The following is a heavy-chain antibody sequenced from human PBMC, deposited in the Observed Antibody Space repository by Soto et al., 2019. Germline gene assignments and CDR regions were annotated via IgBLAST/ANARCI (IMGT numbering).Heavy chain of an antibody. Sequence: SDTLSLTCTVSGGSISSYYWSWIRQPPGKGLEWIGYIYYSGSTNYNPSLKSRVTISVDTSKNQFSLKLSSVTAADTAVYYCARESENWNYGNWFDPWGQGTLVTSPQ. CDR2: IYYSGST. J-gene: IGHJ5*02. CDR3: ARESENWNYGNWFDP. D-gene: IGHD1-7*01. V-gene: IGHV4-59*01. CDR1: GGSISSYY.